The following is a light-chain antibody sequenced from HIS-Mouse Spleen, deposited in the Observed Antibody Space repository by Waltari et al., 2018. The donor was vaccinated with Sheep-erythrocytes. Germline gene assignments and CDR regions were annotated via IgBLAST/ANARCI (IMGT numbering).Light chain of an antibody. CDR1: SSDVGSYNL. Sequence: QSALTQPASVSGSPGQSITISCTGTSSDVGSYNLFSWYQQHPGKAPKRMIYEVSKRPSGVSNRFSGSKSGNEAALTISGRQAEDEADYYCCSYAGSSTPWVFGGGTKLTVL. CDR3: CSYAGSSTPWV. V-gene: IGLV2-23*02. CDR2: EVS. J-gene: IGLJ3*02.